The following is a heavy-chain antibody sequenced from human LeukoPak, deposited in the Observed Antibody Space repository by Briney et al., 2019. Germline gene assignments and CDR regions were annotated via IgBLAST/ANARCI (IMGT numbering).Heavy chain of an antibody. J-gene: IGHJ4*02. CDR3: ASHDFWSGYFFDY. V-gene: IGHV3-23*01. CDR1: GFTFSSYA. D-gene: IGHD3-3*01. Sequence: GGSLRLSCAASGFTFSSYAMSWVRQAPGKGLEWVSAISGSGGSTYYADSVKGRFTISRDNSKNTLYLQMNSLRAEDTAVYYCASHDFWSGYFFDYWGQGTLVTVSS. CDR2: ISGSGGST.